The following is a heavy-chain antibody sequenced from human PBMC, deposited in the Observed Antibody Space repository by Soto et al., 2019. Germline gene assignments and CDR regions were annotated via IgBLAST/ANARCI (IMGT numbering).Heavy chain of an antibody. J-gene: IGHJ4*02. D-gene: IGHD3-3*01. CDR3: ARDVGPVTIFGEALSGYFDF. CDR2: IKDDGSER. CDR1: GFSFGSYW. V-gene: IGHV3-7*03. Sequence: GRSLRLSCAVSGFSFGSYWMSWVRQAPGKGLEWLASIKDDGSERYYLDSVKGRFTISRDNAKDSLSLQMTSLRVEDTAFYYCARDVGPVTIFGEALSGYFDFWGQGTLVTVSS.